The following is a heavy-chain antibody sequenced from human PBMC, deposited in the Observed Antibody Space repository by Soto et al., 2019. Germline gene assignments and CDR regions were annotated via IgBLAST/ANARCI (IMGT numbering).Heavy chain of an antibody. D-gene: IGHD2-21*02. V-gene: IGHV5-51*01. CDR2: IYPGDSDT. Sequence: VVSKRIWWKVAEGKSAGYGGCCLLKMPGKGLEWMGIIYPGDSDTRYSPSFQGHVTISADKSFTTAYLQWSSLKASDTAMYYCAQSPRLTAAFDIWGQAPIVTV. J-gene: IGHJ3*02. CDR1: EGKSAGYG. CDR3: AQSPRLTAAFDI.